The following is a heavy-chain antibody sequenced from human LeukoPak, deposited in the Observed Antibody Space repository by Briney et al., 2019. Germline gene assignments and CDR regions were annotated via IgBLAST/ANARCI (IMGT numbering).Heavy chain of an antibody. J-gene: IGHJ4*02. D-gene: IGHD2-2*01. CDR1: GFTFSSYG. Sequence: PGGPLRLSCAASGFTFSSYGMHWVREAPGKGLEWVAFIRYDGSNKYYADSVKGRFTISRDNSKNTLYLQMNSLRAEDTAVYYCAKDFIVVVPAVDYWGQGTLVTVSS. CDR2: IRYDGSNK. CDR3: AKDFIVVVPAVDY. V-gene: IGHV3-30*02.